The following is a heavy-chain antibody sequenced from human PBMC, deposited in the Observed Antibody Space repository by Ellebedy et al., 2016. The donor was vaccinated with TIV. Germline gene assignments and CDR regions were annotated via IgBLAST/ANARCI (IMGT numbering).Heavy chain of an antibody. Sequence: GESLKISCAASGFTFSSYWMSWVRQAPGKGLEWVANIKQDGSEKYYVDSVKGRFTISRDNSKNTLYLQMNSLRAEDTAVYYCAKSYGMDVWGRGTLVTVSS. J-gene: IGHJ6*02. V-gene: IGHV3-7*01. CDR2: IKQDGSEK. CDR1: GFTFSSYW. CDR3: AKSYGMDV.